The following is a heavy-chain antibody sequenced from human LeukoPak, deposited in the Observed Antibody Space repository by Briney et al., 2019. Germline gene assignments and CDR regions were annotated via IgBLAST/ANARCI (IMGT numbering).Heavy chain of an antibody. Sequence: PGGSLRLSCAASGFTFSGYDMHWVRQPTGKGLEWVSAIGTAGLTYYPDSVKGRFTISRENAKNSLYLQMNSLRTGDTAVYYCARVSWLQFPGGMDVWGQGTTVTVSS. CDR1: GFTFSGYD. D-gene: IGHD5-12*01. V-gene: IGHV3-13*01. CDR2: IGTAGLT. J-gene: IGHJ6*02. CDR3: ARVSWLQFPGGMDV.